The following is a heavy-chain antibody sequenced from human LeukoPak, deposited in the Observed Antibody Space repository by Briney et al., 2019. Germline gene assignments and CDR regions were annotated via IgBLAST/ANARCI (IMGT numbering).Heavy chain of an antibody. Sequence: PSETLSLTCAVSSYSISSGYYWGWIRQPPGKGLEWIGSIYHSGSTYYNPSLKSRVTISVDTSKNQFSLKLSSVTAADTAVYYCATYNTFRLGFDYWGQGTLVTVSS. CDR3: ATYNTFRLGFDY. CDR2: IYHSGST. CDR1: SYSISSGYY. J-gene: IGHJ4*02. V-gene: IGHV4-38-2*01. D-gene: IGHD3/OR15-3a*01.